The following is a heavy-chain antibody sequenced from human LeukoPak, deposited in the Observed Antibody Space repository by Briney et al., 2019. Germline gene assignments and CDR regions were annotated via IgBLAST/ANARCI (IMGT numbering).Heavy chain of an antibody. Sequence: SETLSLTCTVSGGSVSSYYWSWIRQPAGKGLEWIGRIYTTGSTYYNPSLKSRVTMSVDTSKNQFSLKLSSVTAADTAVYYCARLQLWEYYFDYWGQGTLVTVSS. CDR3: ARLQLWEYYFDY. D-gene: IGHD1-1*01. CDR2: IYTTGST. CDR1: GGSVSSYY. V-gene: IGHV4-4*07. J-gene: IGHJ4*02.